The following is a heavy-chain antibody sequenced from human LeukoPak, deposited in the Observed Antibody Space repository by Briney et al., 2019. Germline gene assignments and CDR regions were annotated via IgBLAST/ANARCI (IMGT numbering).Heavy chain of an antibody. CDR3: AREKMTTITTIDY. J-gene: IGHJ4*02. V-gene: IGHV4-4*07. CDR2: IYISGTP. CDR1: GDSISTYY. Sequence: PSETLSLTCSVSGDSISTYYWTWIRQPAGKGLEWIGRIYISGTPNYNPSLRGRVTMSTDTSMNQFSLKLTSVTAADTAVYYCAREKMTTITTIDYWGQGTLVTVSS. D-gene: IGHD4-11*01.